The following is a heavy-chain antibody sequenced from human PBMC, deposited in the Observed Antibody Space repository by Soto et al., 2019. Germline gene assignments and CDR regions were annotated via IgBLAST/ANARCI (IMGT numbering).Heavy chain of an antibody. CDR3: AKDRSYSSGWYPY. CDR1: GFTFSSYA. J-gene: IGHJ4*02. CDR2: ISGSGGST. V-gene: IGHV3-23*01. D-gene: IGHD6-19*01. Sequence: EVQLLESGGGLVQPGGSLRLSCAASGFTFSSYAMSWVRQAPGKGLEWVSAISGSGGSTYYADSVKGRFTISRDNSKNPLYLQMNSLRAEDTAVYYCAKDRSYSSGWYPYWGQGTLVTVSS.